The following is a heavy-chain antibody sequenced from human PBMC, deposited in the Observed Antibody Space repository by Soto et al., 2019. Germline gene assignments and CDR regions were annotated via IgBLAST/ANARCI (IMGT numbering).Heavy chain of an antibody. CDR3: AKDQSLPPGSSWYRDHYYGMDV. CDR1: GFTFSSYG. V-gene: IGHV3-30*18. Sequence: PGGSLRLSCAASGFTFSSYGMHWVRQAPGKGLEWVAVISYDGSNKYYADSVKGRFTISRDNSKNTLYLQMNSLRAEDTAVYYCAKDQSLPPGSSWYRDHYYGMDVWGQGTTVTVAS. CDR2: ISYDGSNK. D-gene: IGHD6-13*01. J-gene: IGHJ6*02.